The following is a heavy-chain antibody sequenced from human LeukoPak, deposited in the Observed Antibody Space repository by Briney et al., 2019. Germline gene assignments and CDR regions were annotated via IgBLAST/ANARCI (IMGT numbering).Heavy chain of an antibody. D-gene: IGHD5-18*01. V-gene: IGHV3-30-3*01. CDR1: GFTFSSYP. Sequence: PGGSLRLSCAASGFTFSSYPLHWVRQAPGKGLEWVTLISYDGSKIYYADSVKGRFTISRDNSKNTLYLQMNSLRAEDTAVYYCAKDFAGYSYGYNWDYWGQGTLITVSS. CDR3: AKDFAGYSYGYNWDY. CDR2: ISYDGSKI. J-gene: IGHJ4*02.